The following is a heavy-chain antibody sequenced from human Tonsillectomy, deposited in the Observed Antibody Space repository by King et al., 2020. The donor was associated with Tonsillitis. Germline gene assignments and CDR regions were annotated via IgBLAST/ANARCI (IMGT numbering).Heavy chain of an antibody. Sequence: VQLVESGGDVVQPGGSLRLSCAASGFKFSGYGMHWVRQAPVKGLEWLAFIWYDGNNKYYGDSVKGRFTISRDNSKNSLHLQMKSMREDDTAVYYCAKDAGWRQVSAKGYYFDYWGQGTLVTVSS. D-gene: IGHD5/OR15-5a*01. V-gene: IGHV3-30*02. CDR2: IWYDGNNK. CDR3: AKDAGWRQVSAKGYYFDY. J-gene: IGHJ4*02. CDR1: GFKFSGYG.